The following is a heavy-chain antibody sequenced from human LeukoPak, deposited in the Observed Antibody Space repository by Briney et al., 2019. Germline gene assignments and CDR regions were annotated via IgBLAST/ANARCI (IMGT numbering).Heavy chain of an antibody. CDR1: GDSVTNATNY. CDR2: LYTSGNT. CDR3: ARDLISGYRGNRFDP. V-gene: IGHV4-61*02. J-gene: IGHJ5*02. D-gene: IGHD3-22*01. Sequence: SETLSLTCTVSGDSVTNATNYWSWIRQPAGKGLEWNGRLYTSGNTNYNPSLNGRVTISVDTSKNQFSLNLRSVTAADTAVYYCARDLISGYRGNRFDPWGQGTLVTVSS.